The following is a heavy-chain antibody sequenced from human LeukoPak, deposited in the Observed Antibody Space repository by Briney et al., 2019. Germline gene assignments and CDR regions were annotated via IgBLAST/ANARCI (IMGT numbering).Heavy chain of an antibody. CDR1: GYSISSGYY. CDR3: ARAWVSSNPASSPFDP. Sequence: SETLSLTCTVSGYSISSGYYWAWVRQPPGKGLEWIGTIYHSGTAYYIPSLKSRVTISVDTTKNQFSLKLASVTAADTAVYYCARAWVSSNPASSPFDPWGQGTLVTVSS. V-gene: IGHV4-38-2*02. CDR2: IYHSGTA. D-gene: IGHD4-11*01. J-gene: IGHJ5*02.